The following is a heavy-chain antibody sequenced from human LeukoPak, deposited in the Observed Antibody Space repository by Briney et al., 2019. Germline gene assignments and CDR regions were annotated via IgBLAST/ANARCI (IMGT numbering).Heavy chain of an antibody. CDR3: ARSQYYDSSGYYPSVYVDY. CDR1: GGSISSYY. Sequence: SETLSLTCTVAGGSISSYYWSWIRQPQGKGLEWIGYIFYRGSTNYNPSLKSRVTISVDTSKNQFSLKLSSVTAADTAVYYCARSQYYDSSGYYPSVYVDYWGQGTLVAVSS. J-gene: IGHJ4*02. V-gene: IGHV4-59*01. D-gene: IGHD3-22*01. CDR2: IFYRGST.